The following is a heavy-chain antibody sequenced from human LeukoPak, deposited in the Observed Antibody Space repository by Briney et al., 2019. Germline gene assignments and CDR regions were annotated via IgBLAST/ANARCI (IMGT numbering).Heavy chain of an antibody. J-gene: IGHJ3*02. CDR2: IYSSGTT. Sequence: SETLSLTCAVSGGSIGNFFWSWIRQPAGKGLQWIGRIYSSGTTDYNPSLKSRVTLSVDTSKNQFSLKLNSVTAADTAPYYCARASDTSANTAFDIWGQGTMVTVSS. V-gene: IGHV4-4*07. CDR3: ARASDTSANTAFDI. D-gene: IGHD4/OR15-4a*01. CDR1: GGSIGNFF.